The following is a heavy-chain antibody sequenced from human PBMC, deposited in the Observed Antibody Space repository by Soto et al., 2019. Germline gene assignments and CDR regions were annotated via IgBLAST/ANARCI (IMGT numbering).Heavy chain of an antibody. CDR1: GYIFIHCF. V-gene: IGHV1-46*01. Sequence: QVQLVQSGAEMKQPGASVKLSCQASGYIFIHCFMHWVRQAPGQGLEWLGGINPSSGTTTYAQKFKGRVTVTRDTSTSTVYMELSSLGSWDTAMYYCARSLGETTSLFDYWGQGSLVTVSA. CDR2: INPSSGTT. D-gene: IGHD1-26*01. CDR3: ARSLGETTSLFDY. J-gene: IGHJ4*02.